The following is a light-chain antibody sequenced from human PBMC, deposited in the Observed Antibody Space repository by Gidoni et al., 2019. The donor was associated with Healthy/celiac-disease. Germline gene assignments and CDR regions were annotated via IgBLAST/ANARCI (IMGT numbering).Light chain of an antibody. CDR3: QQYNNWPIT. V-gene: IGKV3-15*01. Sequence: EIVMTQSPATRPVSPGERATLPCRASQSVSSNLARYQQKPGQAPRLLISGASTRATGIPARFGGSASGTAFALTISSLQSEDFAVYYCQQYNNWPITFGQGTRLEIK. J-gene: IGKJ5*01. CDR2: GAS. CDR1: QSVSSN.